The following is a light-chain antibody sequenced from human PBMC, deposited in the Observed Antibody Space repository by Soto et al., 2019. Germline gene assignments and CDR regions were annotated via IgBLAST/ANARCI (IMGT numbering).Light chain of an antibody. CDR2: DNN. CDR3: GTWDSSLSAGV. J-gene: IGLJ2*01. CDR1: SSNIGNNY. Sequence: QAVVTQPPSVSAAPGQKVSISCSGSSSNIGNNYVSWYQQLPGAAPKLLIYDNNKRPSGIPDRISGSKSGASATLDITGLQTGDEADYYCGTWDSSLSAGVFGGGTKLTVL. V-gene: IGLV1-51*01.